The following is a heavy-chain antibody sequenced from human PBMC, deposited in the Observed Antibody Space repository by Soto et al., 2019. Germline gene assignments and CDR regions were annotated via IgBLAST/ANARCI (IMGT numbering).Heavy chain of an antibody. CDR3: ATDKSNLAHDWRELDY. CDR1: GFTFSSYG. D-gene: IGHD3-9*01. J-gene: IGHJ4*02. V-gene: IGHV3-30*03. Sequence: QVQLVESGGGVVQPGRSLRLSCAASGFTFSSYGMHWVRQAPGKGLEWVAVISYDGSNKYYADSVKGRFTISRDNSKNTLYLQMNSLRDEYTAVYYCATDKSNLAHDWRELDYWGQGTLVTVSS. CDR2: ISYDGSNK.